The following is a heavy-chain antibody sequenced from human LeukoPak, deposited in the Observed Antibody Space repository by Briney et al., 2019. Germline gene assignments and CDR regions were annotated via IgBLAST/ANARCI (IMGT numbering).Heavy chain of an antibody. J-gene: IGHJ4*02. CDR2: IKEDGSEK. Sequence: PGGSLRLSCAASGFTFSAYWMSWVRQAPGKGLEWLANIKEDGSEKYYVDSVKGRFTISRDNAQKSLYLEMKSLRAEDTAVFYCVRGAYSRAWDSHLDYWGQGTLVTVSS. CDR1: GFTFSAYW. D-gene: IGHD6-19*01. CDR3: VRGAYSRAWDSHLDY. V-gene: IGHV3-7*01.